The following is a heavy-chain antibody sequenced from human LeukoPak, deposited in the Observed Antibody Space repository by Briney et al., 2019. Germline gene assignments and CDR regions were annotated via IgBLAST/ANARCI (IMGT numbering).Heavy chain of an antibody. J-gene: IGHJ4*02. CDR1: GGSFSGYY. CDR2: ISSSGSTI. D-gene: IGHD6-13*01. Sequence: LSLTCAVYGGSFSGYYWSWIRQPPGKGLEWVSYISSSGSTIYYADSVKGRFTISRDNAKNSLYLQMNSLRAEDTAVYYCARDHSIAAAVYYFDYWGQGTLVTVSS. V-gene: IGHV3-11*01. CDR3: ARDHSIAAAVYYFDY.